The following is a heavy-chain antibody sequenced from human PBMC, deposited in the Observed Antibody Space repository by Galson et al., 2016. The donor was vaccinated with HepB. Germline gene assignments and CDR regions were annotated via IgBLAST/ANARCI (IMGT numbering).Heavy chain of an antibody. CDR2: INPNSGAT. J-gene: IGHJ3*02. D-gene: IGHD6-6*01. CDR3: ARDPEEYYSSSWSGNAFDI. V-gene: IGHV1-2*06. CDR1: GYSFSDFY. Sequence: SCKASGYSFSDFYIHWVRQAPGQGLYWLGRINPNSGATDFARKFQGRVTLTVDTAIKTSYMELSRLTSDDTAVYYCARDPEEYYSSSWSGNAFDIWGQGTMATVSS.